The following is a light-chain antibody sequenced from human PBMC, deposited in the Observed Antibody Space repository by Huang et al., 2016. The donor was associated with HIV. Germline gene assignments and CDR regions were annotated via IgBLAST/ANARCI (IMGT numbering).Light chain of an antibody. CDR1: QSLVHSDGDTY. V-gene: IGKV2-30*02. J-gene: IGKJ2*01. Sequence: DAVMTQSPLSLPVTLGQPASISCRSSQSLVHSDGDTYLNWFQQRPGQSPRRLIYKVSTRESGVPDRFSGSGSGSDFTLEISWVEAEDVGIYYCMQGTHWPYTFGQGTKLEIK. CDR3: MQGTHWPYT. CDR2: KVS.